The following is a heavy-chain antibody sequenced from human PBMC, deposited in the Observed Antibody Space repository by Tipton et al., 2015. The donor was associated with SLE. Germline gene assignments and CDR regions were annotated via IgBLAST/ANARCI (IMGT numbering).Heavy chain of an antibody. CDR2: ISSSGSTI. Sequence: GSLRLSCAASGFTFSSYEMNWVRQAPGKGLEWVSYISSSGSTIYYADSVKGRFTISRDNAKNSLYLQMNSLRAEDTSVYYCARDPVFGAAEGRAITGYMDVWGKGTTVTVSS. V-gene: IGHV3-48*03. CDR1: GFTFSSYE. J-gene: IGHJ6*03. D-gene: IGHD3-3*01. CDR3: ARDPVFGAAEGRAITGYMDV.